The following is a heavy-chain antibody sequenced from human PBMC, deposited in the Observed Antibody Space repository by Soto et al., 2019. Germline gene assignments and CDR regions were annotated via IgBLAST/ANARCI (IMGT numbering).Heavy chain of an antibody. CDR2: INPNGHTT. V-gene: IGHV1-46*01. CDR1: GSTFTNYY. J-gene: IGHJ4*02. D-gene: IGHD2-2*01. CDR3: AREGATAAKMFDY. Sequence: ASVKVSCKASGSTFTNYYMHWVRQAPGQGLEWMGGINPNGHTTYYARKFLGRLTVTRDTSTSTVYMELSSLRSEDTAVYSCAREGATAAKMFDYWGQGTLVTVSS.